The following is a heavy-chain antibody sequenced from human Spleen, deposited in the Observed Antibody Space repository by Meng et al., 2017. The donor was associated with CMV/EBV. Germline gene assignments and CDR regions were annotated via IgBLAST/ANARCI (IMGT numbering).Heavy chain of an antibody. CDR2: VRYDGSDK. Sequence: GGSLRLSCAASGLTFSYYGMHWVRQAPGKGLEWVAFVRYDGSDKQYADSVKGRITISRDNSENTLYLQIISLRAEDTAVYYCARDGGYGMDVWGQGTTVTVSS. D-gene: IGHD3-16*01. J-gene: IGHJ6*02. V-gene: IGHV3-30*02. CDR1: GLTFSYYG. CDR3: ARDGGYGMDV.